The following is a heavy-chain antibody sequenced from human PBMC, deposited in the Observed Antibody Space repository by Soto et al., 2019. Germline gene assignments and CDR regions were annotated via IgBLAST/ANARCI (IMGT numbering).Heavy chain of an antibody. CDR1: GFTFSSYA. J-gene: IGHJ4*02. V-gene: IGHV3-23*01. Sequence: EVQLLESGGGLVQPGGSLRLSCAASGFTFSSYAMSWVRQAPGKGLEWVSAISGSGGSTYYADSVKGRFTISRDNSKNTLYLQMNSLRAEDTAVYYCAKDSGYCSSTSCHAPNDYWGQGTLVTVSS. CDR2: ISGSGGST. D-gene: IGHD2-2*01. CDR3: AKDSGYCSSTSCHAPNDY.